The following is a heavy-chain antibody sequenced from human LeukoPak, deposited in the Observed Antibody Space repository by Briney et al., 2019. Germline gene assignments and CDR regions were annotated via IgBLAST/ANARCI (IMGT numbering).Heavy chain of an antibody. CDR3: ARDTRAYDSSGYSYFDY. D-gene: IGHD3-22*01. J-gene: IGHJ4*02. CDR2: VYYSGST. V-gene: IGHV4-59*01. Sequence: SETLSLTCTVSGASLTSYYWSWIRQSPGKGLEWIGYVYYSGSTNYNPSLKSRVTMSVDTSKHQFSLRLSSVTAAGTAVYYCARDTRAYDSSGYSYFDYWGRGTLVSVSS. CDR1: GASLTSYY.